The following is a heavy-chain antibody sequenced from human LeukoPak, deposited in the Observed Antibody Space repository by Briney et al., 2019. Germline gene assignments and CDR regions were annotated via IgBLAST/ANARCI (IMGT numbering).Heavy chain of an antibody. CDR3: ARGRVQMATTPFDY. CDR1: GGSISSYY. J-gene: IGHJ4*02. Sequence: SETLSLTCAVSGGSISSYYWSWIRQPPGKGLEWIAYIYYSGSTDYNPSLKSRVTISVDTSKNQFSLKLSSVTAADTAVYYCARGRVQMATTPFDYWGQGTLVTVSS. D-gene: IGHD5-24*01. V-gene: IGHV4-59*12. CDR2: IYYSGST.